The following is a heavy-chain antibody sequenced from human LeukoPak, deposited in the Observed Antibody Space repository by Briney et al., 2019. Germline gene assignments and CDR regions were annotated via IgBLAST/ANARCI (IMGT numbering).Heavy chain of an antibody. CDR1: GGSISSGSYY. D-gene: IGHD6-19*01. CDR2: IYTSGST. V-gene: IGHV4-61*02. Sequence: KASETLFLTCTVSGGSISSGSYYWSWIRQPAGKGLEWIGRIYTSGSTNYNPSLKSRVTISVDTSKNQFSLKLSSVTAADTAVYYCARAFIAVARDAFDIWGQGTMVTVSS. J-gene: IGHJ3*02. CDR3: ARAFIAVARDAFDI.